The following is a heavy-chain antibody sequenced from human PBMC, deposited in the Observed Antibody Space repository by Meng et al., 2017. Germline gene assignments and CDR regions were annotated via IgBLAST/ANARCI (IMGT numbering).Heavy chain of an antibody. CDR1: GDSVTVGSHY. Sequence: QVPLEEAGPGLVRPSETLSLTCTVSGDSVTVGSHYWSWIRQPPGEGLEWIGYIDYGGSTSYNPSLRSRVTISVDTSNNQFSLKLSSVTAADTAVFYCARTRGDYYFDYWGQGTLVTVSS. V-gene: IGHV4-61*01. CDR3: ARTRGDYYFDY. D-gene: IGHD3-16*01. CDR2: IDYGGST. J-gene: IGHJ4*02.